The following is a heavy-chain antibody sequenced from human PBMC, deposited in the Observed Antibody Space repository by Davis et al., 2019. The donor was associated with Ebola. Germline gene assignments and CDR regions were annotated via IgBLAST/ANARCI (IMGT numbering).Heavy chain of an antibody. CDR2: IKHSGGT. CDR3: ARSYFGLGASVYYYYNMDV. D-gene: IGHD3-10*01. J-gene: IGHJ6*03. CDR1: GGSFTSYY. Sequence: MPSETLSLTCAVYGGSFTSYYWTWIRQPPGKGLEWIGEIKHSGGTTYNPSLKSRVTISVDTSKNQFSLKMSSVTAADTAVYYCARSYFGLGASVYYYYNMDVWGNGTTVIVSS. V-gene: IGHV4-34*01.